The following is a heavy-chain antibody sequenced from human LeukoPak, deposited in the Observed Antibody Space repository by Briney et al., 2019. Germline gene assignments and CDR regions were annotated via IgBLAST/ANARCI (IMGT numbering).Heavy chain of an antibody. J-gene: IGHJ3*02. CDR1: GGTFSSYA. Sequence: GASVKVSCKASGGTFSSYAISWVRQAPGQGLEWMGGIIPIFGTANYAQKFQGRVTITADKSTSTAYMELSSLRSEDTAVYYCASSNYYDILTGYPTFDAFDIWGQGTMVTVSS. D-gene: IGHD3-9*01. CDR3: ASSNYYDILTGYPTFDAFDI. CDR2: IIPIFGTA. V-gene: IGHV1-69*06.